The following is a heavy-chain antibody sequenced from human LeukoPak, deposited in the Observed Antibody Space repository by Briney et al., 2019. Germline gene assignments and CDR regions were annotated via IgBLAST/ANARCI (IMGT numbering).Heavy chain of an antibody. V-gene: IGHV1-69*13. Sequence: SVKVSCKASGGTFSSYAVSWVRQAPGQGLEWMGGIIPIFGTANYAQKFQGRVTITADESTSTAYMELSSLRSEDTAVYYCARVAQMPRLFDYWGQGTLVTVSS. CDR3: ARVAQMPRLFDY. CDR1: GGTFSSYA. J-gene: IGHJ4*02. D-gene: IGHD2-2*01. CDR2: IIPIFGTA.